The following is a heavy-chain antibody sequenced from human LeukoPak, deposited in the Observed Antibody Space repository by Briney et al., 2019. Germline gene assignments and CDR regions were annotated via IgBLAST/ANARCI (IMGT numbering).Heavy chain of an antibody. V-gene: IGHV3-30*18. J-gene: IGHJ6*02. CDR1: GFTFSSYG. D-gene: IGHD6-13*01. CDR2: ISYDGSNK. Sequence: PGGSLRLSCAASGFTFSSYGMRWVRQAPGKGLEWVAVISYDGSNKYYADSVKGRFPTSRDNSKNTLYLQMNSLRAEDTAVYYCAKDGPYSSSWYYYYYYGMDVWGQGTTVTVSS. CDR3: AKDGPYSSSWYYYYYYGMDV.